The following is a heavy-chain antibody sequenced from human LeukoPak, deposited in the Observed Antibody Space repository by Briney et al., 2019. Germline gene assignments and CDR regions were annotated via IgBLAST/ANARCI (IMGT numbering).Heavy chain of an antibody. J-gene: IGHJ4*02. CDR1: GGSFSGYY. V-gene: IGHV4-34*01. D-gene: IGHD6-19*01. CDR2: INHSGST. CDR3: ARVGAIAVARLYYFDY. Sequence: SETLSLTCAVYGGSFSGYYWSWIRQPPGKGLEWIGEINHSGSTNYNPSLKSRVTISVDTSKNQFSLKLSSVTAADTAVYYCARVGAIAVARLYYFDYWGQGTLVTVSS.